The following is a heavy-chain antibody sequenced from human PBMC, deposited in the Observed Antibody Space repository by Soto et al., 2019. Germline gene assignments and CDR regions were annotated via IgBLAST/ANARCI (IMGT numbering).Heavy chain of an antibody. Sequence: GASVEVSCKASGYTFTSYTMHWVRQAPGQRLEWMGGFDPEDGETIYAQKFQGRVTMTEDTSTDTAYMELSSLRSEDTAVYYCATVEKSYYYDSSGHIGWFDPWGQGTLVTVSS. CDR2: FDPEDGET. CDR1: GYTFTSYT. CDR3: ATVEKSYYYDSSGHIGWFDP. J-gene: IGHJ5*02. D-gene: IGHD3-22*01. V-gene: IGHV1-24*01.